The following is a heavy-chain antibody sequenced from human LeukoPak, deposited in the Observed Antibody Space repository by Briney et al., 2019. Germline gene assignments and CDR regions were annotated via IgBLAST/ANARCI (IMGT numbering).Heavy chain of an antibody. CDR1: GGSISSYY. Sequence: PSETLSLTCTVSGGSISSYYWSWLRQPAGKGLEWIGRIYTSGSTNYNPSLTSRGTMSVGKSKNQCSLKLSSVTAADTAVYYCARDVSGYLKTGIDYWGQGTLVTVSS. V-gene: IGHV4-4*07. CDR3: ARDVSGYLKTGIDY. CDR2: IYTSGST. D-gene: IGHD5-18*01. J-gene: IGHJ4*02.